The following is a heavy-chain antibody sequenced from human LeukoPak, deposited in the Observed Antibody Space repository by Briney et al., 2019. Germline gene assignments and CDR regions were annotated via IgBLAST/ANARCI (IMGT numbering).Heavy chain of an antibody. CDR3: ARVGGYNYYYYYGMDV. V-gene: IGHV1-8*01. D-gene: IGHD5-12*01. Sequence: ASVKVSCKASGYTFTSYDFNWVRQATGQRPEWMGWMSPNSGDTGYAQKFQDRVTMTRNTSISTAYMELSSLRSDDTAVYYCARVGGYNYYYYYGMDVWGQGTTVTVSS. CDR2: MSPNSGDT. CDR1: GYTFTSYD. J-gene: IGHJ6*02.